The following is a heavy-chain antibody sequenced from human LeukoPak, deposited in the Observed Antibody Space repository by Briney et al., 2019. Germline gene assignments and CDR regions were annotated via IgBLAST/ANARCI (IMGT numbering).Heavy chain of an antibody. CDR1: GFTFSSYG. CDR2: ISNDGRSI. V-gene: IGHV3-30*03. J-gene: IGHJ4*02. Sequence: GRSLRLSFAAPGFTFSSYGMHWVRQAPAKGLEWVAVISNDGRSIYYADSVKGRFTISRDNSKSTVYLQMNSLRAEDTAVYYCARDNDVATVIEYWGQGTLVTVAS. CDR3: ARDNDVATVIEY. D-gene: IGHD4-17*01.